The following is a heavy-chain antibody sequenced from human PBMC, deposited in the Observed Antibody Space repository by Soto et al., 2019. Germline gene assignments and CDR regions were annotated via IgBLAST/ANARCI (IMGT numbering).Heavy chain of an antibody. D-gene: IGHD3-22*01. CDR3: ARVEYYYDSSGYYFKY. Sequence: PGGSLRLSCAASGFTFSSYSMNWVRQAPGKGLEWVSSISSSSSYIYYADSVKGRFTISRDNAKNSLYLQMNSLRAEDTAVYYCARVEYYYDSSGYYFKYWGQGPLVTVSS. CDR1: GFTFSSYS. J-gene: IGHJ4*02. CDR2: ISSSSSYI. V-gene: IGHV3-21*01.